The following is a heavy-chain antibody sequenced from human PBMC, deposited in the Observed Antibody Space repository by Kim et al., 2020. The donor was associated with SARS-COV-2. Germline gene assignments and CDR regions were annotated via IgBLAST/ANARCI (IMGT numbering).Heavy chain of an antibody. CDR2: IYYSGST. J-gene: IGHJ4*02. CDR3: ARRAYSSGWPLDY. V-gene: IGHV4-59*08. CDR1: GGSISSYY. Sequence: SETLSLTCTVSGGSISSYYWSWIRQPPGKGLEWIGYIYYSGSTNYNPSLKSRVTISVDTSKNQFSLKLSSVTAADTAVYYCARRAYSSGWPLDYWGQGTL. D-gene: IGHD6-19*01.